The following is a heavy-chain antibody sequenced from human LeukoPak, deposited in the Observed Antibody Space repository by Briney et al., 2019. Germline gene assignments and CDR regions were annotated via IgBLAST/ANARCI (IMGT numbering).Heavy chain of an antibody. CDR3: ARLGGSSPFDL. Sequence: RTGGSLRLSCAASGFSFSSYWMHWVRQAPGKGLVWVSRIDSDGSSTAYADSVKGRFTISRDNAKNTLYLQMNSLRADDTAVYYCARLGGSSPFDLWGQGTLVTVSS. D-gene: IGHD6-6*01. J-gene: IGHJ5*02. V-gene: IGHV3-74*01. CDR2: IDSDGSST. CDR1: GFSFSSYW.